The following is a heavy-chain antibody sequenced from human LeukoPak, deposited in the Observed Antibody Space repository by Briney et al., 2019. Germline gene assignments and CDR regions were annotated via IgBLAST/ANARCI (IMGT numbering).Heavy chain of an antibody. CDR2: INQDVSEG. J-gene: IGHJ4*02. CDR1: GFTFSSYW. CDR3: ARARSNYIIFDY. Sequence: PGGSLRLSCASSGFTFSSYWMSWVRQAPGKGLEWVANINQDVSEGYYVDSVKGRFTISRDNAKNSLYLQMNSLRAEDTAVYYCARARSNYIIFDYWGQGTLVTVSS. V-gene: IGHV3-7*05. D-gene: IGHD4-11*01.